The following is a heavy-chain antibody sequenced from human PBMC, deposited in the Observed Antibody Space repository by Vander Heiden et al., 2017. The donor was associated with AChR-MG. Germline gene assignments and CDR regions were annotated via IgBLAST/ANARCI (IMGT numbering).Heavy chain of an antibody. V-gene: IGHV3-23*01. D-gene: IGHD1-1*01. CDR3: ALEEWGYFDY. CDR2: IHGSGGTT. Sequence: EVHLLESGGGLVQPGGSLRLSCAASRFNFSSHAMSWVRQAPGRGLEWVSTIHGSGGTTFCADSVKGRFTISRDDSKSTLYLEMKSLRAEDTAVYYCALEEWGYFDYWGQGTLVTVSS. CDR1: RFNFSSHA. J-gene: IGHJ4*02.